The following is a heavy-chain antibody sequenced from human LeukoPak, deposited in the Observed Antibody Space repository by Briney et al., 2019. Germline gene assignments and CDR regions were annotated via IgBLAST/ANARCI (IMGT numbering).Heavy chain of an antibody. CDR3: AREGGRRIVVVPAAMRNFDY. CDR1: GVTISSYY. CDR2: IYTSAST. V-gene: IGHV4-4*07. J-gene: IGHJ4*02. Sequence: SETLSLTCTGSGVTISSYYWSWIRQPAGKGLERIGRIYTSASTNYNPSLNSRATMSVDTSKNQFSLKLSSVTAAETAVYYCAREGGRRIVVVPAAMRNFDYWGQGTLVTVSS. D-gene: IGHD2-2*01.